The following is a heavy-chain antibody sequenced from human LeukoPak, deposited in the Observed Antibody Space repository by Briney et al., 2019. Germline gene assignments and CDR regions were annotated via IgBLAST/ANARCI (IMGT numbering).Heavy chain of an antibody. CDR2: IKQDGSEK. Sequence: GGSLRLSCAASGFTFSSYWMSWVRQAPGKGLEWVANIKQDGSEKYYVDSVKGRFTISRDNAKNSLYLQMNSLRAEDTAVYYCARDPSVVPAARDYWGQGTLVTVSS. J-gene: IGHJ4*02. CDR1: GFTFSSYW. D-gene: IGHD2-2*01. V-gene: IGHV3-7*01. CDR3: ARDPSVVPAARDY.